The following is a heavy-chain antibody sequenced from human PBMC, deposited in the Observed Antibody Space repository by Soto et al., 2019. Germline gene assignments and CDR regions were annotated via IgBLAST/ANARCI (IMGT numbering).Heavy chain of an antibody. J-gene: IGHJ4*02. CDR1: GYTFTSYD. D-gene: IGHD2-2*01. CDR3: ARVPDIVVVPAASGSDY. CDR2: MNPNSGNT. Sequence: ASVKVSCKASGYTFTSYDINWVRQATGQGLEWMGWMNPNSGNTGYAQKFQGRVTMTRNTSISTAYMELSSLRSEDTAVYYCARVPDIVVVPAASGSDYWGQGTLVNVSA. V-gene: IGHV1-8*02.